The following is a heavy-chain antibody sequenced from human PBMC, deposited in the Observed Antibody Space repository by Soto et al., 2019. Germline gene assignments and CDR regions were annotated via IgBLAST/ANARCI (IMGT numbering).Heavy chain of an antibody. CDR2: IIPILGIA. J-gene: IGHJ6*03. CDR1: GGTFSSYT. V-gene: IGHV1-69*02. CDR3: ARGAARLFSDDYYMDV. Sequence: QVQLVQSGAEVKKPGSSVKVSCKASGGTFSSYTISWVRQAPGQGPEWMGRIIPILGIANYAQKFQGRVTITADKSTSTAYMERSSLRSEDTAVYYGARGAARLFSDDYYMDVWGKGTTVTVSS. D-gene: IGHD2-21*01.